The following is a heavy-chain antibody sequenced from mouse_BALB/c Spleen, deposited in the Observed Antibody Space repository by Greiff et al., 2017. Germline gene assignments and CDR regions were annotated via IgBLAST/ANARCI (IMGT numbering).Heavy chain of an antibody. J-gene: IGHJ4*01. V-gene: IGHV14-3*02. Sequence: VQLQQSGAELVKPGASVKLSCTASGFNIKDTYMHWVKQRPEQGLEWIGRIDPANGNTKYDPKFQGKATITADTSSNTAYLQLSSLTSEDTAVYYCARDYGSRAYYYAMDYWGQGTSVTVSS. CDR3: ARDYGSRAYYYAMDY. CDR2: IDPANGNT. CDR1: GFNIKDTY. D-gene: IGHD1-1*01.